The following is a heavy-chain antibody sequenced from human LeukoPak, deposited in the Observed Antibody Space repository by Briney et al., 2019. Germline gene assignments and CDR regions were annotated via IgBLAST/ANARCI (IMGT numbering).Heavy chain of an antibody. CDR2: IIPIFGTA. Sequence: GASVNVSCKASGGTFSSYAISWVRQAPGQGLEWMGGIIPIFGTANYAQKFQGRVTITADKSTSTAYMELSSLRSEDTAVYYCARLTVAAAVNHFDYWGQGTLVTVSS. V-gene: IGHV1-69*06. J-gene: IGHJ4*02. CDR1: GGTFSSYA. CDR3: ARLTVAAAVNHFDY. D-gene: IGHD6-13*01.